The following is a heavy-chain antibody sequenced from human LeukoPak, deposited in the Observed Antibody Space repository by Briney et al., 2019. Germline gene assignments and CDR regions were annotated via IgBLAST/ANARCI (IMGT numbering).Heavy chain of an antibody. J-gene: IGHJ3*02. V-gene: IGHV3-13*01. Sequence: GGSLRLSRAASGFTFSSYDMHWVRQATGKGLEWVSAIGTAGDTYYPGSVKGRFTISRENAKNSLYLQMNSLRAGDTAEYYCARSPPRGDAFDIWGQGTMVTVSS. CDR3: ARSPPRGDAFDI. CDR2: IGTAGDT. CDR1: GFTFSSYD. D-gene: IGHD3-10*01.